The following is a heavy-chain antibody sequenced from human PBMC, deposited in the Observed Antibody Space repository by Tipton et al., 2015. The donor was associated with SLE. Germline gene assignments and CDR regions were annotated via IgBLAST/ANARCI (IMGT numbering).Heavy chain of an antibody. CDR3: ARGHRDYYDVSTGFRYYFDW. CDR1: GYTFTDYY. CDR2: INPYNGDT. D-gene: IGHD3-9*01. Sequence: QLVQSGAEVKEPGASVRVSCETFGYTFTDYYLHWLRLAPGQGLEWMGWINPYNGDTKYAQSLQGRVTMTRDTSVTTAFMELSGLRSDDTAVFFCARGHRDYYDVSTGFRYYFDWWGQGTLVTVSS. V-gene: IGHV1-2*02. J-gene: IGHJ4*02.